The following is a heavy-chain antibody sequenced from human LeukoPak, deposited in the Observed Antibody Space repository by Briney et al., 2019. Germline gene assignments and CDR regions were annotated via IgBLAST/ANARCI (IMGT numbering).Heavy chain of an antibody. CDR3: ARDHSSSWYAAGAFDI. CDR2: ISSSSSCT. Sequence: GSLRLSCAASGFTFSDYYMSWIRQAPGKGLEWVSYISSSSSCTNYADSVKGRFTISRDNAKNSLYLQMNSLRAEDTAVYYCARDHSSSWYAAGAFDIWGQGTMVTVSS. V-gene: IGHV3-11*06. CDR1: GFTFSDYY. J-gene: IGHJ3*02. D-gene: IGHD6-13*01.